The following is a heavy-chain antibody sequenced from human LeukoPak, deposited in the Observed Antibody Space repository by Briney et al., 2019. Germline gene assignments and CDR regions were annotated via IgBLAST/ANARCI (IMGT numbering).Heavy chain of an antibody. J-gene: IGHJ6*02. CDR2: ISHDGTNK. V-gene: IGHV3-30-3*01. D-gene: IGHD2-2*02. Sequence: GGSLRLSCAASGFTFSSYTMHWVRQAPGKGLEWVAVISHDGTNKYYADSVKGRFTISRDNSKNMLYLQMNGLRAEDTAVYYCARGGKYCSGTSCYTWMDVWGQGTTVTVSS. CDR1: GFTFSSYT. CDR3: ARGGKYCSGTSCYTWMDV.